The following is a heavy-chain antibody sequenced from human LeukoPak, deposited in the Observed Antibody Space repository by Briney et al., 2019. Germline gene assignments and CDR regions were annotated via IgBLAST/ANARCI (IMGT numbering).Heavy chain of an antibody. D-gene: IGHD4-11*01. CDR2: TNRSGST. Sequence: KPSETLSLTCAVYGGSFSGYYWSWIRQPPGKGLEWIGETNRSGSTNYNPSLKSRVTISVDTSKNQFSLKLSSVTAADTAVYYCARGRGYSNYYYYYYYMDVWGKGTTVTVSS. J-gene: IGHJ6*03. CDR3: ARGRGYSNYYYYYYYMDV. CDR1: GGSFSGYY. V-gene: IGHV4-34*01.